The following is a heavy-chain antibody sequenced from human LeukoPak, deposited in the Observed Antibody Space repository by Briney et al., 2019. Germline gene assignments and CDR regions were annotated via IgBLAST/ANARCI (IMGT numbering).Heavy chain of an antibody. CDR1: GGSFSGYY. CDR2: INHSGST. CDR3: ARGLRFALDV. J-gene: IGHJ6*04. Sequence: KPSETLSLTCAVYGGSFSGYYWSWIRQPPGKGLEWIGEINHSGSTNYNPSLKSRVTISVDTSKNQFSLKLSSVTAADTAVYYCARGLRFALDVWGKGTTVTVSS. D-gene: IGHD3-3*01. V-gene: IGHV4-34*01.